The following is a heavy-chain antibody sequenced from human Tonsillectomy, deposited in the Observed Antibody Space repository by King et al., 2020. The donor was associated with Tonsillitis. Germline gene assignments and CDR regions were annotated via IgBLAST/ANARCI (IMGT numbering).Heavy chain of an antibody. D-gene: IGHD3-10*01. CDR1: GFTFSSYG. CDR3: AKEIKGVWRFGELPSARATYDAFDI. J-gene: IGHJ3*02. Sequence: VQLVESGGGVVQPGRSLRLSCAASGFTFSSYGMHWVRQAPGKGLEWVAVISYDGSNKYYADSVKGRFTISRDNSKNTLYLQMNRLRAEDTAVYYCAKEIKGVWRFGELPSARATYDAFDIWGQGTMVTVSS. CDR2: ISYDGSNK. V-gene: IGHV3-30*18.